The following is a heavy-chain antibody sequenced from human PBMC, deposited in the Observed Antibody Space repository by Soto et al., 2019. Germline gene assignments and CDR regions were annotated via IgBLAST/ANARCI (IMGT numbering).Heavy chain of an antibody. V-gene: IGHV1-69*13. Sequence: ASVKVSCKASGGTFTSYIISWVRQAPGQGLEWMGGIIPIFGTANYAQKFQGRVTITADESTSTAYMELSSLRSEDTAVYYCARGALLYAKFDPWGQGTLVTVSS. D-gene: IGHD2-15*01. CDR2: IIPIFGTA. J-gene: IGHJ5*02. CDR1: GGTFTSYI. CDR3: ARGALLYAKFDP.